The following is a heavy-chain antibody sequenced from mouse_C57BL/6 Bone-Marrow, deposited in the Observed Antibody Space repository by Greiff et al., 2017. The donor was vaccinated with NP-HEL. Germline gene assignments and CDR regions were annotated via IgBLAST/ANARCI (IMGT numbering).Heavy chain of an antibody. D-gene: IGHD1-1*01. CDR1: GFTFSSYG. Sequence: EVKVVESGGDLVKPGGSLKLSCAASGFTFSSYGMSWVRQTPDKRLEWVATISSGGSYTYYPDSVKGRFTISRDNAKNTLYLQMSSLKSEDTAMYYCARHRDYYGSNLFAYWGQGTLVTVSA. J-gene: IGHJ3*01. CDR2: ISSGGSYT. V-gene: IGHV5-6*01. CDR3: ARHRDYYGSNLFAY.